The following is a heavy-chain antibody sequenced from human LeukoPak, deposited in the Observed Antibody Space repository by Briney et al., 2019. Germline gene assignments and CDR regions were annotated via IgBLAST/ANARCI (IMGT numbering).Heavy chain of an antibody. CDR2: INPNSGGT. Sequence: GAAVKVSCKASGCTFTGYYMHWVRQAPGQGLEWMGWINPNSGGTNYAQKFQGRVTMTRDTSISTAYMELSRLRSDDTAVYYCARDDIAVAGPGDYWGQGTLVTVSS. V-gene: IGHV1-2*02. CDR3: ARDDIAVAGPGDY. J-gene: IGHJ4*02. D-gene: IGHD6-19*01. CDR1: GCTFTGYY.